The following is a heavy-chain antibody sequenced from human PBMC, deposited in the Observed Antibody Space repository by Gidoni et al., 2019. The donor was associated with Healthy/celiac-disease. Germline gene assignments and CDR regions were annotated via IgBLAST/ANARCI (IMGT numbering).Heavy chain of an antibody. CDR1: GGTFSSYA. Sequence: QVQLVQSGAAVKKPGSSVKVSCKASGGTFSSYAISWVRQAPGQGLEWMGRIIPILGIANYAQKFQGRVTITADKSTSTAYMELSSLRSEDTAVYYCASKAPCGGDCLSAGDIWGQGTMVTVSS. CDR2: IIPILGIA. D-gene: IGHD2-21*02. CDR3: ASKAPCGGDCLSAGDI. V-gene: IGHV1-69*04. J-gene: IGHJ3*02.